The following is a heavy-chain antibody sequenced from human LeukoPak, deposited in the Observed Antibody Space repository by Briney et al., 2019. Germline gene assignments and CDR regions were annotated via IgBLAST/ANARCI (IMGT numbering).Heavy chain of an antibody. Sequence: SETLSLTCTVSGGSISSAAYYWSWIRQPAGKGLEWIARIYTSGTTNYNPSLKSRVTISVDTSKNQFSLKLSSVTAADTAVYYCAREREGPYGYLDYWGQGTPVTVSS. V-gene: IGHV4-61*02. J-gene: IGHJ4*02. CDR1: GGSISSAAYY. CDR2: IYTSGTT. D-gene: IGHD4-17*01. CDR3: AREREGPYGYLDY.